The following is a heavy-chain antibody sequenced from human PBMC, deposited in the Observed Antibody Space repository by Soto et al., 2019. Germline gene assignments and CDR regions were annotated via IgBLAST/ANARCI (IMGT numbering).Heavy chain of an antibody. D-gene: IGHD5-12*01. CDR1: GGSISSYY. Sequence: SETLSLTCTVSGGSISSYYWSWIRQHPGKGLEWIGYIYYSGSTYYNPSLKSRVTISVDTSKNQFSLKLSSVTAADTAVYYCARGIYSGYDDDAFDIWGQGTMVTVSS. CDR3: ARGIYSGYDDDAFDI. CDR2: IYYSGST. V-gene: IGHV4-59*06. J-gene: IGHJ3*02.